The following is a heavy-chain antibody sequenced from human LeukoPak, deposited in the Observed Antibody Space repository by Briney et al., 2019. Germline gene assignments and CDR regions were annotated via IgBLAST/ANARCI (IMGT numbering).Heavy chain of an antibody. Sequence: PSVTLSLTCTVSGGSISSYYWSWIRQPPGEGLEWIGFIYYSGSTNYNPSLKSRVTISVDTSKNQFSLKLSSVTAADTAVYYCARGDDSGYDEGGFDYWGQGTLVTVSS. J-gene: IGHJ4*02. CDR3: ARGDDSGYDEGGFDY. V-gene: IGHV4-59*01. CDR1: GGSISSYY. D-gene: IGHD5-12*01. CDR2: IYYSGST.